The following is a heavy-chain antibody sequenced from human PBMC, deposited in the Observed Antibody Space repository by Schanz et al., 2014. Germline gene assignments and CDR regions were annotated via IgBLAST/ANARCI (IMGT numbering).Heavy chain of an antibody. Sequence: VQLAESGGGVVQPGRSLRLSCAASGFTFSSYGMHWVRQAPGKGLEYVSAISHDGYSTYYADSVKGRFTISRDNSKNTLYLQMNTLRAEDTAVYYCARKMKLGVYGGKGHDSLDIWGQGTMVTVSS. CDR1: GFTFSSYG. CDR3: ARKMKLGVYGGKGHDSLDI. D-gene: IGHD4-17*01. V-gene: IGHV3-64*04. J-gene: IGHJ3*02. CDR2: ISHDGYST.